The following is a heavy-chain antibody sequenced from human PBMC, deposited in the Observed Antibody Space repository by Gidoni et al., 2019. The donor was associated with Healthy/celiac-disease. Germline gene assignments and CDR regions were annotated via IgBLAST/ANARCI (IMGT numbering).Heavy chain of an antibody. CDR3: ARVNDGN. CDR2: IKQDGSEK. J-gene: IGHJ4*02. CDR1: GFTFSSCW. D-gene: IGHD1-1*01. V-gene: IGHV3-7*01. Sequence: EVQPVDSGGGLAHPGGPLRLFCAASGFTFSSCWMSWVRQSTGKGLECVANIKQDGSEKYYVDYVKGRFTISRDNAKNSLYLQMDSLRAEDTAVYYCARVNDGNWGQGTLVTVSS.